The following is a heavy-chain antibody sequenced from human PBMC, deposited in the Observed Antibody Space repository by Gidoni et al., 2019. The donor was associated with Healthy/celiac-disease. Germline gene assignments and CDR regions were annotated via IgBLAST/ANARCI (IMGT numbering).Heavy chain of an antibody. D-gene: IGHD3-3*01. V-gene: IGHV4-59*08. CDR1: GGSLSSYY. CDR3: ARRTSTGFGVVPYYYYGMDV. J-gene: IGHJ6*02. Sequence: QVQLQESGPGLVKPSETLSLTCTVSGGSLSSYYWSWIRQPPGKGLEWIGYIYYSGSTNYNPSLKSRVTISVDRSKNQFSLKLSSVTAADTAVYYCARRTSTGFGVVPYYYYGMDVWGQGTTVTVSS. CDR2: IYYSGST.